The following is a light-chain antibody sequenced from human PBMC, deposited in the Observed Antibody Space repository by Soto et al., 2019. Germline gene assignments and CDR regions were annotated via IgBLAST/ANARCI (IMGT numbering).Light chain of an antibody. CDR3: QQYGLSPT. CDR2: DVS. V-gene: IGKV3-20*01. J-gene: IGKJ1*01. Sequence: EIVLTQSPGTLSLSPGERATLSCRSSHSVSSNYLAWYQQKPGQAPRLLIYDVSSRATGIPDRFSGSGSGTDFTLTISRLEPVDFAVYYCQQYGLSPTFGPGTKVEIK. CDR1: HSVSSNY.